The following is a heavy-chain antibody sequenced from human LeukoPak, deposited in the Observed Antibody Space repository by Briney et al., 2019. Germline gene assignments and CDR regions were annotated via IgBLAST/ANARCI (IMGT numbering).Heavy chain of an antibody. D-gene: IGHD3-22*01. CDR1: GGSISSSSYY. Sequence: SETLSLTCTVSGGSISSSSYYWGWIRQPPGKGLEWIGSIYYSGSTYYNPSLKSRVTISVDTSKNQFSLKLSSVTAADTAVYYCARVDSSGYLYLNDAFDIWGQGTMVTVSS. V-gene: IGHV4-39*07. CDR3: ARVDSSGYLYLNDAFDI. J-gene: IGHJ3*02. CDR2: IYYSGST.